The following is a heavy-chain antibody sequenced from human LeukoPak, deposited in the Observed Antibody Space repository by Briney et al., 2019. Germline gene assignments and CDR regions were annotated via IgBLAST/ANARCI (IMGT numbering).Heavy chain of an antibody. CDR1: GYTFNNYY. Sequence: ASVKVSCKASGYTFNNYYIHWVRQAPGQGLEWMGVINPSGASTIYAQKFQGRVTMTRDMSTSTVYMELSRLRSDDTAVYYCARATKPYYDYVWGSWDFDYWGQGTLVTVSS. CDR3: ARATKPYYDYVWGSWDFDY. J-gene: IGHJ4*02. D-gene: IGHD3-16*01. CDR2: INPSGAST. V-gene: IGHV1-46*02.